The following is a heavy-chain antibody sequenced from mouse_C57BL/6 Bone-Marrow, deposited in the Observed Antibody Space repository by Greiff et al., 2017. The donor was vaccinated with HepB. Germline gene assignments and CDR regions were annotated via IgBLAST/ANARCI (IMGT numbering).Heavy chain of an antibody. V-gene: IGHV1-53*01. J-gene: IGHJ3*01. Sequence: QVQLQQPGTELVKPGASVKLSCKASGYTFTSYWMHWVKQRPGQGLEWIGNINPSNGGTNYNEKFKGKATLTADKSSSTAYMQLSSLTSEDSAVYFCARSHITTVVSPPYWGQGTLVTVSA. CDR1: GYTFTSYW. D-gene: IGHD1-1*01. CDR2: INPSNGGT. CDR3: ARSHITTVVSPPY.